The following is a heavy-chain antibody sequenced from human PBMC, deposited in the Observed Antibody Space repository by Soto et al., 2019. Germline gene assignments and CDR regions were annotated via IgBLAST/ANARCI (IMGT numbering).Heavy chain of an antibody. V-gene: IGHV4-61*01. Sequence: ETLSLTCTVSGGSVSSGSYYWSWIRQPPGKGLEWIGYIYYTGRTNYSPSLKSRVTISVDTSKNQFSLELSSVTAADTAVYYCARDFDYFDYWGQGTLVTVSS. CDR1: GGSVSSGSYY. CDR2: IYYTGRT. D-gene: IGHD3-3*01. CDR3: ARDFDYFDY. J-gene: IGHJ4*02.